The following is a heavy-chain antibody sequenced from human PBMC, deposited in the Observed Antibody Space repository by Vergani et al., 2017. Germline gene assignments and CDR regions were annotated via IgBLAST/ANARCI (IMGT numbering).Heavy chain of an antibody. CDR1: GFIFSTYA. CDR2: ISGPGLST. Sequence: EVQLLESGGDLVQPGGSLRLSCTASGFIFSTYAMSWVRQAPGKGLEWVSGISGPGLSTYYADSVKGRFSISRDNSKNTVFLQMHSLRAEDTAIYYCVKEKIDLVSYFFDSWGDEVLVTVSS. D-gene: IGHD2/OR15-2a*01. J-gene: IGHJ4*01. CDR3: VKEKIDLVSYFFDS. V-gene: IGHV3-23*01.